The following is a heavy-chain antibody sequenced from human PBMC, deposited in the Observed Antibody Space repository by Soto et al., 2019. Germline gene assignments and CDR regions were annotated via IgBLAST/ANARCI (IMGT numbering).Heavy chain of an antibody. CDR3: ARQAGSIFGVVINPFDY. D-gene: IGHD3-3*01. CDR2: IDPSDSYT. Sequence: PGESLKISCKGSGYSFTSYWISWVRQMPGKGLEWMGRIDPSDSYTNYSPSFQGHVTISADKSISTAYLQWSSLKASDTAMYYCARQAGSIFGVVINPFDYWGQGTLVTVSS. V-gene: IGHV5-10-1*01. CDR1: GYSFTSYW. J-gene: IGHJ4*02.